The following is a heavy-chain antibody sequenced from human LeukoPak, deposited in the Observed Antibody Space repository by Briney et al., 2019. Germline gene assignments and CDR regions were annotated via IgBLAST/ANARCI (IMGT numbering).Heavy chain of an antibody. V-gene: IGHV4-34*01. CDR3: ARGDEVVDYYFQH. Sequence: PSETLSLTCAVYGGSFSGYYWSWIRQPPGKGLEWIGEINHSGSTNYNPSLKSRVTISVDTSKNQFSLKLSSVTAADTAVYYCARGDEVVDYYFQHWGQGTLVTVSS. CDR2: INHSGST. D-gene: IGHD2-15*01. CDR1: GGSFSGYY. J-gene: IGHJ1*01.